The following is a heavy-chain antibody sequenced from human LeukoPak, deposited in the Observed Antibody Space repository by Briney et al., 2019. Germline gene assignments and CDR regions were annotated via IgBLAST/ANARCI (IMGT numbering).Heavy chain of an antibody. Sequence: GGSLRLSCAASGFTFSSYSLNWVRQAPGKGLEWVSYISGGSGTIYYADSVKGRFTISRDNAQNSLYLQMNSLRDEDTAVYYCAREQICAFDIWGQGTMVTVSS. CDR2: ISGGSGTI. V-gene: IGHV3-48*02. CDR1: GFTFSSYS. CDR3: AREQICAFDI. J-gene: IGHJ3*02.